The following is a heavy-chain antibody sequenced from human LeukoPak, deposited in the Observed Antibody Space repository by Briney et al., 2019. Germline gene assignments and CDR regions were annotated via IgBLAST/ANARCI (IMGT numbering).Heavy chain of an antibody. Sequence: GGSLRLSCAVSGFSFLNYWMTWVRQTPGKGLEWVANIKEDGSEYYYADSVRGRFTISRDNTENSLFLQMNSLRAEDSGIYYCARDSLVGPWYFDLWGRGTLVTVSS. D-gene: IGHD2-21*01. CDR2: IKEDGSEY. CDR3: ARDSLVGPWYFDL. CDR1: GFSFLNYW. J-gene: IGHJ2*01. V-gene: IGHV3-7*01.